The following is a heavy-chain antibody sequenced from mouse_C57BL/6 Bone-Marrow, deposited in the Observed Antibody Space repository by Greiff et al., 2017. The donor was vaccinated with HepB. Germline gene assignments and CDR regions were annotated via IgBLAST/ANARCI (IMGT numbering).Heavy chain of an antibody. CDR3: ARGGTGFYAMDY. CDR1: GYAFSSYW. D-gene: IGHD4-1*01. CDR2: IYPGDGDT. Sequence: VQLQQSGAELVKPGASVKISWKASGYAFSSYWMNWVKQRPGKGLEWIGQIYPGDGDTNYNGKFKGKATLTADKSSSTAYMQLSSLTSEDSAVYFCARGGTGFYAMDYWGQGTSVTVSS. J-gene: IGHJ4*01. V-gene: IGHV1-80*01.